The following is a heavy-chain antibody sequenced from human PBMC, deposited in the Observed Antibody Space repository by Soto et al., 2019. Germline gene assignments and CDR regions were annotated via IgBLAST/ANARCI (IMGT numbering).Heavy chain of an antibody. CDR2: ISNSGGST. CDR1: GFTFSSYA. CDR3: AKAYGETGYFDY. V-gene: IGHV3-23*01. D-gene: IGHD4-17*01. Sequence: EVQLLESGGGLVQPGGSLRLSCAASGFTFSSYAVVWVRQAPGKGLEWLSTISNSGGSTYYADSVKGRFIISRDNSKNTLYLQMNSLRAEDTALFYCAKAYGETGYFDYWGQGTLVTVSS. J-gene: IGHJ4*02.